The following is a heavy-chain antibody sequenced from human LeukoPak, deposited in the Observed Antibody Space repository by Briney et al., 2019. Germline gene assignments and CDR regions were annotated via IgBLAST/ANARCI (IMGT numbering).Heavy chain of an antibody. D-gene: IGHD1-26*01. CDR3: AGQGGSYPFDY. Sequence: PSETLSLTCTVSGGSISSSSYYWGWIRQPPGKGLEWIGSIYYSGSTWYNPSLKSRVIIPVDTSKKQFSLKLSSVTAADTAVYYCAGQGGSYPFDYWGQGTLVTVPS. V-gene: IGHV4-39*01. CDR1: GGSISSSSYY. CDR2: IYYSGST. J-gene: IGHJ4*02.